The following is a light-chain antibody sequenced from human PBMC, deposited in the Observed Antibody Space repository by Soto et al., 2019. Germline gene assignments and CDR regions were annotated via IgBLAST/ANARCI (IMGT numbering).Light chain of an antibody. CDR3: QQYNSYS. J-gene: IGKJ1*01. Sequence: EIVMTQSPATLSVSPGERATLSCRASQSFSSNLAWYQQKPGQAPRLLIYGASTRATGIPARFSGSGSGTEFTLTISGLQPDDFATYYCQQYNSYSFGQGTKV. CDR2: GAS. V-gene: IGKV3-15*01. CDR1: QSFSSN.